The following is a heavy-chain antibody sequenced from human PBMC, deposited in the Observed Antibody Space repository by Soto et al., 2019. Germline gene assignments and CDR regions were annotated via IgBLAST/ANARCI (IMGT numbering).Heavy chain of an antibody. Sequence: GGSLRLSCAASGFTFSSYAMSWVRQAPGKGLEWVSAISGSGGSTYYADSVKGRFTISRDNSKNTLYLQLNSLRAEDTAVYYCAKVGHYDILTGYYDYWGERTLGTVSS. V-gene: IGHV3-23*01. J-gene: IGHJ4*02. CDR3: AKVGHYDILTGYYDY. D-gene: IGHD3-9*01. CDR2: ISGSGGST. CDR1: GFTFSSYA.